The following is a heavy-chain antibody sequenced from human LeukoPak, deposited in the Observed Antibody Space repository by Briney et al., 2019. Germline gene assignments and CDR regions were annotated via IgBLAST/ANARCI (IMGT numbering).Heavy chain of an antibody. Sequence: PGRSLRLSCAASGFTFSSYSMNWVRQAPGKGLEWVANINQDGSERNYVDSVKGRFTISRDNAKNSLYLQMNSLRVEDTAVYYCGQDYWGQGTLVAVSP. V-gene: IGHV3-7*01. CDR1: GFTFSSYS. CDR2: INQDGSER. CDR3: GQDY. J-gene: IGHJ4*02.